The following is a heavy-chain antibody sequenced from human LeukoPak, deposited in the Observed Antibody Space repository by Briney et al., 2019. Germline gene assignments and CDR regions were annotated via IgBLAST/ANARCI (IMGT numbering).Heavy chain of an antibody. D-gene: IGHD1-26*01. J-gene: IGHJ4*02. CDR3: ASGSPYYFDY. V-gene: IGHV4-38-2*01. CDR1: GYSISSGYY. Sequence: SETLSLTCAVSGYSISSGYYWCWIRQPPGKGVEWSWNIYHSGYTFYNPSLESRVTIAVDTSKNQFSLKLSSVTAADTAVYYCASGSPYYFDYWGQGTLVTVSS. CDR2: IYHSGYT.